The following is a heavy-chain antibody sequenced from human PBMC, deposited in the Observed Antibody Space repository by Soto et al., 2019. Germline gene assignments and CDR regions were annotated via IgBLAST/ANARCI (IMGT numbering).Heavy chain of an antibody. V-gene: IGHV1-69*02. D-gene: IGHD1-1*01. CDR3: ARPGPGNWFDP. Sequence: QVQLVQSGAEVKKPGSSVKVSCKASGGTFSSYTISWVRQAPGQGLEWMGRIIPILGIANYAQKCQGRVTITADKSTSTAYLELSSLRSEDTAVYYCARPGPGNWFDPWGQGTLVTVSS. CDR2: IIPILGIA. J-gene: IGHJ5*02. CDR1: GGTFSSYT.